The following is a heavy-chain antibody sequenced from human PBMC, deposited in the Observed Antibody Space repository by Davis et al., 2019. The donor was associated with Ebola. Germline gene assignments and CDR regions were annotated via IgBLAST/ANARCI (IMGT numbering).Heavy chain of an antibody. CDR3: ARADYGSGSSYGMDV. D-gene: IGHD3-10*01. CDR2: ISSSASYK. V-gene: IGHV3-11*06. Sequence: GESLKISCAASGFTFSVYYMSWIRQAPGKGPEWVSSISSSASYKNYADSVKGRFTISRDDAKKSLYLQMDSLRDEDTAVYYCARADYGSGSSYGMDVWGKGTTVTVSS. J-gene: IGHJ6*04. CDR1: GFTFSVYY.